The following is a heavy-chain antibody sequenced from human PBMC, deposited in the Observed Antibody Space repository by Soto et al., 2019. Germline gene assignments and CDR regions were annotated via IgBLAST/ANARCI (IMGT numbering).Heavy chain of an antibody. CDR2: IYWDDDK. D-gene: IGHD6-6*01. V-gene: IGHV2-5*02. CDR3: AHSRRRYGYSSSPKFDY. J-gene: IGHJ4*02. Sequence: QITLKESGPTLVKPTQTLTLTCTFSGFSLSTSGVGVGWIRQPPGKALEWLALIYWDDDKRYSPSLKSRLTITKDTSKNQVVLTTTNMDPVDTATYYRAHSRRRYGYSSSPKFDYWGQGTLVTVSS. CDR1: GFSLSTSGVG.